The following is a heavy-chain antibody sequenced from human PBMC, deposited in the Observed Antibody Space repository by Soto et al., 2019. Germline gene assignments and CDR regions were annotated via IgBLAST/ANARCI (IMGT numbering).Heavy chain of an antibody. J-gene: IGHJ5*02. CDR2: SYWDDDR. CDR3: ARTYYDFWSGSPSHSWFDP. D-gene: IGHD3-3*01. CDR1: GFSLSSTGVG. V-gene: IGHV2-5*02. Sequence: QITLKESGPPLVKPTQTLTLTCTFSGFSLSSTGVGVGWIRQPPGKALEWLAVSYWDDDRRYRASMKSRLTITKDTSKNQVVLRMTNMDPVDTATYFCARTYYDFWSGSPSHSWFDPWGQGILVTVSS.